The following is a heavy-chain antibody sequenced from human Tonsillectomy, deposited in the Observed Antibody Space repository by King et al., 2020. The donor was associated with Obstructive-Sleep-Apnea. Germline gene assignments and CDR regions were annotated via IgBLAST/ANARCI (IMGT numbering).Heavy chain of an antibody. J-gene: IGHJ4*02. D-gene: IGHD3-22*01. CDR3: VKDSDYNSGGYNYPEY. Sequence: VQLVESGGGLVQPGGSLRLSCAASGFSFSRYALTWVRLAPGKGLQWVSAISGSGGSTYYPDSLKGRFTISRDNSKNTLYLQMSSLRVEDTAMYHCVKDSDYNSGGYNYPEYWGQGTLVTVSS. V-gene: IGHV3-23*04. CDR1: GFSFSRYA. CDR2: ISGSGGST.